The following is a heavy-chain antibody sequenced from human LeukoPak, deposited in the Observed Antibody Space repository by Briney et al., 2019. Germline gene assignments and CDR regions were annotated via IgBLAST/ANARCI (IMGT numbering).Heavy chain of an antibody. D-gene: IGHD1-1*01. V-gene: IGHV3-9*01. Sequence: GGSLRLSCAVSGITLSNYGMSWVRQAPGKGLEWVAGVSWNSRSIGYADSVKGRFTISRDNAKNSLYLQMGSLRAEDTALYYCAKGAGTLYYYYYYYMDVWGEGTTVTVSS. CDR2: VSWNSRSI. CDR1: GITLSNYG. J-gene: IGHJ6*03. CDR3: AKGAGTLYYYYYYYMDV.